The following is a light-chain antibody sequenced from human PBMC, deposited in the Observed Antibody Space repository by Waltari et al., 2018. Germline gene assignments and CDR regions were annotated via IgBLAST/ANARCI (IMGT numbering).Light chain of an antibody. J-gene: IGKJ4*01. CDR3: QQYGSSPLS. V-gene: IGKV3-20*01. Sequence: ESVLTQSPGTLSLSPGERATLSCRASQSISSYLAWYQQKPVQAPRPLIYGGSSRATGIPDRFSGSGSGTDFTLTISRLEPEDFAVYYCQQYGSSPLSFGGGTKVEIK. CDR1: QSISSY. CDR2: GGS.